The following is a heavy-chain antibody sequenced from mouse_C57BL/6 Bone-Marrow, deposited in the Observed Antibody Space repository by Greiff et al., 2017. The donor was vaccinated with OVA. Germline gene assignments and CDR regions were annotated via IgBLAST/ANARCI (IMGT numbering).Heavy chain of an antibody. J-gene: IGHJ1*03. D-gene: IGHD1-1*01. Sequence: VQLKESGPELVKPGASVKISCKASGYSFTDYNMNWVKQSNGKSLEWIGVINPNYGTTSYNQKFKGKATLTVDQSSSTAYMQLNSLTSEDSAVYYCAGFYYDSPYWYFDVWGTGTTVTVSS. CDR2: INPNYGTT. V-gene: IGHV1-39*01. CDR1: GYSFTDYN. CDR3: AGFYYDSPYWYFDV.